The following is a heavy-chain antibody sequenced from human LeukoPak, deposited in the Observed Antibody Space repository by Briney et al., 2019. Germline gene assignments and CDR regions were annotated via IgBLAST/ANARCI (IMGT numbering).Heavy chain of an antibody. V-gene: IGHV3-48*03. CDR2: ISSSGSTT. Sequence: GGSLRLSCAASGFTFSSYEMNWVRQAPAKGLEWVLYISSSGSTTYYADSVKGRFTISRDNAKNSLYLQMSSLRAEDTAVYYCAELGITMIGGVWGKGTTVTISS. CDR3: AELGITMIGGV. J-gene: IGHJ6*04. CDR1: GFTFSSYE. D-gene: IGHD3-10*02.